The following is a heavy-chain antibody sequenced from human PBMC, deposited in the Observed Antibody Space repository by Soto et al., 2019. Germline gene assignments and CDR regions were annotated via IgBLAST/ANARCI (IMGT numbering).Heavy chain of an antibody. J-gene: IGHJ3*02. CDR1: GYTFTTYP. D-gene: IGHD2-8*01. CDR2: INPGNGNT. V-gene: IGHV1-3*01. Sequence: ASVKVSCKASGYTFTTYPMHWVRQAPGQRLEWMGWINPGNGNTKYSQKFQGRVTITRDTSASTAYMDLSSLTSEDTAVYYCANDWRPNGCQGLDAFHILGQGTMVTVSS. CDR3: ANDWRPNGCQGLDAFHI.